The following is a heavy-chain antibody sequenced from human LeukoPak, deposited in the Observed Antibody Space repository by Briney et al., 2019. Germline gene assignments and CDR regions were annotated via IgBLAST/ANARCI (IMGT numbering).Heavy chain of an antibody. D-gene: IGHD3-9*01. V-gene: IGHV4-34*01. Sequence: ASETLSLTCAVYGGSFSGYYWSWIRQPPGKGLEWIGEINHSGSTNYNPSLKSRATISVDTSKNQFSLKLSSVTAADTAVYYCARALPTYYDILTGSQKGYFQHWGQGTLVTVSS. CDR1: GGSFSGYY. CDR3: ARALPTYYDILTGSQKGYFQH. CDR2: INHSGST. J-gene: IGHJ1*01.